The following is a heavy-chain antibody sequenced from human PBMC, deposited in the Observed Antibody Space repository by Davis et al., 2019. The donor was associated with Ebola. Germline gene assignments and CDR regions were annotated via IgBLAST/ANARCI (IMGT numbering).Heavy chain of an antibody. CDR2: INPSGGST. CDR1: GYTFTSSY. Sequence: ASVKVSCKASGYTFTSSYMHWVRHAPGQGLEWMGTINPSGGSTSYAQKFQGRVTMTRDTSTSTVYMELSSLRSEDTAVYYCAREKGSSRYYYGMDVWGQGTTVTVSS. J-gene: IGHJ6*02. D-gene: IGHD6-6*01. V-gene: IGHV1-46*01. CDR3: AREKGSSRYYYGMDV.